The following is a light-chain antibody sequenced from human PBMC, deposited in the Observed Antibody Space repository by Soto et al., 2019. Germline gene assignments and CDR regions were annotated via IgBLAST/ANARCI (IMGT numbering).Light chain of an antibody. CDR3: QHYNSYSEA. Sequence: EIVLTQSPGTLSLSPGDRATLSCRASQSVSSSRLAWSQQKPDQAPRLLIYGASSRASGIPDRFSGSGSGTEFTLTISSLQPDDFATYYCQHYNSYSEAFGQGTKV. CDR2: GAS. V-gene: IGKV3-20*01. CDR1: QSVSSSR. J-gene: IGKJ1*01.